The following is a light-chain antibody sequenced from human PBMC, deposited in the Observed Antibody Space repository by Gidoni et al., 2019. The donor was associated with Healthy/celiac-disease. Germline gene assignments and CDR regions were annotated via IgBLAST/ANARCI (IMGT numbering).Light chain of an antibody. Sequence: EIVLTQSPGTLSLSPGERATLSCRASQSVSSSYLAWYQQKPGQAPRLLIYGASSRATGIPDRVSGSGSGTDFTLTISRLEPEDFAVYYCQQYGSSPPIXFXQGTXLEIK. CDR2: GAS. J-gene: IGKJ5*01. CDR1: QSVSSSY. V-gene: IGKV3-20*01. CDR3: QQYGSSPPIX.